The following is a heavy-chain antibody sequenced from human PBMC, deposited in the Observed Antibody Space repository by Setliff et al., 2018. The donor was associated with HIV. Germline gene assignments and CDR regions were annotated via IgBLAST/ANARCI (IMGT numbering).Heavy chain of an antibody. Sequence: PSETLSLTCAVYGGSLSNYYWTWIRQSPGRGLEWIGEVNHRGTTNYSPSLKSRASISADTSKNQFSLRLTSVTAADTATYFCARAQIAARRPFDSWGQGTLVTVSS. V-gene: IGHV4-34*01. CDR1: GGSLSNYY. J-gene: IGHJ4*02. CDR2: VNHRGTT. CDR3: ARAQIAARRPFDS. D-gene: IGHD6-6*01.